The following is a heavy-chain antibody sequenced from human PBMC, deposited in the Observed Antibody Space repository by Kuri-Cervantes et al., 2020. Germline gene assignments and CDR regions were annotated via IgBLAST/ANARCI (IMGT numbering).Heavy chain of an antibody. CDR3: ARVGSDFWSISDY. CDR2: ISSSGSTI. CDR1: GFDFSDNY. V-gene: IGHV3-11*01. Sequence: GSLRLSCAASGFDFSDNYMSWIRQAPGKGLEWVSYISSSGSTIYYADSVKGRFTISRDNAKNSLYLQMNSLRAEDTAVYYCARVGSDFWSISDYWGQGTLVTVSS. D-gene: IGHD3-3*01. J-gene: IGHJ4*02.